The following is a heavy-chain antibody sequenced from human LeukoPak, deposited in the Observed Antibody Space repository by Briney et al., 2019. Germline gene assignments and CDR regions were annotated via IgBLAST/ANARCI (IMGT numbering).Heavy chain of an antibody. CDR3: ARVGRYCSGGSCYPNWFDP. Sequence: GGSLRLSCAASGFTLTSYAMSWVRQAPGKGLEWVSAISGSGGSTYYADPVKGRFTISRDNSKSTPYLQMNSLRAEDTAVYYCARVGRYCSGGSCYPNWFDPWGQGTLVTVSS. D-gene: IGHD2-15*01. V-gene: IGHV3-23*01. CDR2: ISGSGGST. J-gene: IGHJ5*02. CDR1: GFTLTSYA.